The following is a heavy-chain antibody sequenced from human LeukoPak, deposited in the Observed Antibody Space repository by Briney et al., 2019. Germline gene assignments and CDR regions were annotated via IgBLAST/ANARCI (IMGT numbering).Heavy chain of an antibody. CDR1: GFTFSSYA. CDR3: AVSSYRTGGYYYYYGMDV. D-gene: IGHD6-6*01. V-gene: IGHV3-30*04. CDR2: ISYDGSNK. Sequence: PGRSLRLSCAASGFTFSSYAMHWVRQAPGKGLEWVAVISYDGSNKYYADSVKGRFTISRDNSKNKLYLQMNSLRAEDTAVYYCAVSSYRTGGYYYYYGMDVWGKGTTVTVSS. J-gene: IGHJ6*04.